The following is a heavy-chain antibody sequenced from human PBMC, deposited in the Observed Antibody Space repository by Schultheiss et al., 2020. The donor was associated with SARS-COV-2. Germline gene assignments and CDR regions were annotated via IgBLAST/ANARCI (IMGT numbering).Heavy chain of an antibody. D-gene: IGHD1-1*01. CDR2: IYYSGST. Sequence: SQTLSLTCTVSGGSVSSGSYYWSWIRQPPGKGLEWIGYIYYSGSTNYNPSLKSRVTISVDTSKNQFSLKLSSVTAADTAVYYCARGQQLSSLFDYWGQGTLVTVSS. V-gene: IGHV4-61*01. CDR3: ARGQQLSSLFDY. J-gene: IGHJ4*02. CDR1: GGSVSSGSYY.